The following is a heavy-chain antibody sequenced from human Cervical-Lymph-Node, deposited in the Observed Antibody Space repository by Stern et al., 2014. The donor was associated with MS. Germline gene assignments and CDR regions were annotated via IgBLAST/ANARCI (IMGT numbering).Heavy chain of an antibody. D-gene: IGHD3-16*01. CDR1: GFTFSGYG. V-gene: IGHV3-33*01. J-gene: IGHJ4*02. Sequence: VQLVESGGGVVQPGKSLRLSCVASGFTFSGYGMHWVRQAPGKGLEWGAFIWSDGSNPSYADSVQGRFPIARDNLQNTLHLHMNNVTAADTARYYCARGRNVGVNYYFDYWGQGSLVTVSS. CDR2: IWSDGSNP. CDR3: ARGRNVGVNYYFDY.